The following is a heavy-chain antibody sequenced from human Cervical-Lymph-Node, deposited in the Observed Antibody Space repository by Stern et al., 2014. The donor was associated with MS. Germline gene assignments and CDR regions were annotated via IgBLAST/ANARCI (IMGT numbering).Heavy chain of an antibody. CDR1: GYTFTSHY. Sequence: VQLVQSGAEVKKPGASVKVSCKASGYTFTSHYLHWGRMAPGQGLEWMGLIDPGGAKTPVPQKVQGRVVMTGDTSTRTVYLEVRSLRSEDSAVYFCAREEYNDYDFGAFDMWGQGTMVTVSS. CDR2: IDPGGAKT. V-gene: IGHV1-46*01. CDR3: AREEYNDYDFGAFDM. D-gene: IGHD4-17*01. J-gene: IGHJ3*02.